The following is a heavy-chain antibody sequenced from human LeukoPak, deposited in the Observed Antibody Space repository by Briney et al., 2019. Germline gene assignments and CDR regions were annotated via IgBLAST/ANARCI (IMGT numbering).Heavy chain of an antibody. CDR2: INPNTGGT. V-gene: IGHV1-2*02. J-gene: IGHJ4*02. CDR1: GYTFTGNY. CDR3: AREMEMATIYDY. D-gene: IGHD5-24*01. Sequence: ASVKVSCKASGYTFTGNYMHWVRQAPGQGFEWMGWINPNTGGTNYAQKFKGRVLMTRDTSISTAYLELSSLRSEDTAVYYCAREMEMATIYDYWGQGTLVTVSS.